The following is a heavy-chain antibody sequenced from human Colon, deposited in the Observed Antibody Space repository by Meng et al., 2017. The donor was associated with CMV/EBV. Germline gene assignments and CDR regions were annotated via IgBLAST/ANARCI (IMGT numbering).Heavy chain of an antibody. CDR3: ARGTPFDP. J-gene: IGHJ5*02. CDR1: GGSVGSSRYF. CDR2: IFYNGRT. Sequence: SETLSLTCAVSGGSVGSSRYFWGWIRQTPGKGLQWIGSIFYNGRTDYSPSLKSRVTISSHTSKNEVSLKLSSVTAADTAVYYCARGTPFDPWGQGTLVTVSS. V-gene: IGHV4-39*01.